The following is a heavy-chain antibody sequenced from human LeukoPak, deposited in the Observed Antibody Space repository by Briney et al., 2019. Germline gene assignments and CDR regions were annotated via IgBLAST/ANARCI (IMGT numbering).Heavy chain of an antibody. CDR1: GFTFSSYR. Sequence: GGSLRLSCAASGFTFSSYRMSWVRQAPGKGLEWVANIKQDGSEKYYVDSMKGRFTISRDNAKNSLYLQMNSLRAEDTAVYYCARIGQSSALFDYWGQGTLVTVSS. J-gene: IGHJ4*02. D-gene: IGHD3-16*02. CDR2: IKQDGSEK. V-gene: IGHV3-7*01. CDR3: ARIGQSSALFDY.